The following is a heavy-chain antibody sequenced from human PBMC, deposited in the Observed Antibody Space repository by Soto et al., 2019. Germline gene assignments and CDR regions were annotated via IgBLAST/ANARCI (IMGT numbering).Heavy chain of an antibody. CDR2: VYHTGDT. CDR3: AREIVTAGGNNYFDP. J-gene: IGHJ5*02. D-gene: IGHD2-21*02. CDR1: GGTVASSHW. Sequence: SETLSLTCGVSGGTVASSHWWSWVRQSPGGGLEWIGNVYHTGDTNFNPSLQSRVTISVDKSNNQFSLRLNSLTAADTAVYFCAREIVTAGGNNYFDPGGPGTLVTVSS. V-gene: IGHV4-4*02.